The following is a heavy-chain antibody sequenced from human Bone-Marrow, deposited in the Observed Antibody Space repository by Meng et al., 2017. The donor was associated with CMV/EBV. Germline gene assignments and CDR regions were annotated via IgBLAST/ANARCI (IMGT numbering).Heavy chain of an antibody. CDR1: GYTFTGYY. CDR2: INPNSGGT. D-gene: IGHD3-3*01. Sequence: ASVMVSCKASGYTFTGYYKHWVRQAPGQGLEWMGWINPNSGGTNYAQKFQGRVTMTRDTSNSTAYMELSRLRSDDTAVYYCASGLAVFWSGYYRRGYGMDVWGQGTTVTVSS. V-gene: IGHV1-2*02. J-gene: IGHJ6*02. CDR3: ASGLAVFWSGYYRRGYGMDV.